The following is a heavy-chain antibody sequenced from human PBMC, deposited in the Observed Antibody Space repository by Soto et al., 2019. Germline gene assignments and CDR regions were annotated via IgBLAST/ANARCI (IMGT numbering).Heavy chain of an antibody. D-gene: IGHD3-10*01. Sequence: GGSLRLSCEASGFPFSRYSLNWVRQAPGKGLEWVSSISSGGDDISYADSVKGRFTISRDNSKNTLYLQMNSLRAEDTAVYYCAKDRHYYGSRSYYAAFDIWGQGTMVTVSS. J-gene: IGHJ3*02. CDR3: AKDRHYYGSRSYYAAFDI. V-gene: IGHV3-21*06. CDR2: ISSGGDDI. CDR1: GFPFSRYS.